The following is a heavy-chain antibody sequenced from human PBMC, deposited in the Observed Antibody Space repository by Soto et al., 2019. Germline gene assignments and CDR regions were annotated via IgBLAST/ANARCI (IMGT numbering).Heavy chain of an antibody. J-gene: IGHJ4*02. Sequence: EASVKVSCKASGGTFSSYAISWVRQAPGQGLEWMGGIIPIFGIANYAQKFQGRVTITADKSTSTAYMELSSLRSEDTAVYYCARDEGNKPFDYWGQGTLVTVSS. CDR1: GGTFSSYA. CDR2: IIPIFGIA. V-gene: IGHV1-69*10. CDR3: ARDEGNKPFDY. D-gene: IGHD1-1*01.